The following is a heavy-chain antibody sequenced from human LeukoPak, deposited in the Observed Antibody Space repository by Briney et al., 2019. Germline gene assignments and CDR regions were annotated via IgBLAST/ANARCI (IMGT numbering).Heavy chain of an antibody. V-gene: IGHV4-59*01. CDR2: IYYSGST. CDR3: ARSAMDLEWLPIDY. CDR1: GGSISSYY. J-gene: IGHJ4*02. Sequence: SETLSLTCTVSGGSISSYYWSWIRQPPGKGLEWIGYIYYSGSTNYNPSLKSRVTISVDTSKNQFSLKLSSVTAADTAVYYCARSAMDLEWLPIDYWAREPWSPSPQ. D-gene: IGHD3-3*01.